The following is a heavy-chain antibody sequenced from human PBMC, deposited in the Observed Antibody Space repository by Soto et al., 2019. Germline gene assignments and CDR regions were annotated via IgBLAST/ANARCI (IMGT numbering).Heavy chain of an antibody. CDR2: SSSYNGNT. J-gene: IGHJ5*02. V-gene: IGHV1-18*04. Sequence: ASVKVSCKSSGYTFTSYGISWVRQAPGQGLEWMGWSSSYNGNTNYAQKVQGRVTMTTDTSTITTYMELSSLRSDQPAVYYCARGPRYCSTTSCFSGVTWFDPWGQGTLVTVSS. CDR3: ARGPRYCSTTSCFSGVTWFDP. CDR1: GYTFTSYG. D-gene: IGHD2-2*01.